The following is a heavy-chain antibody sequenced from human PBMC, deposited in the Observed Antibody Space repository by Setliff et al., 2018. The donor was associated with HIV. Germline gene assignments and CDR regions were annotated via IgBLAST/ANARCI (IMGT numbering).Heavy chain of an antibody. CDR3: ARRRGQKATGWYYFDF. Sequence: SETLSLTCSVSGGPITSNTYFWDWIRQAPGKGLEWIGSIYHSGNTYYNPSLKSRVSISVDTSERQFSLKLTPVTAGDSALYYCARRRGQKATGWYYFDFWGQGALVTV. V-gene: IGHV4-39*01. CDR1: GGPITSNTYF. D-gene: IGHD6-19*01. CDR2: IYHSGNT. J-gene: IGHJ4*02.